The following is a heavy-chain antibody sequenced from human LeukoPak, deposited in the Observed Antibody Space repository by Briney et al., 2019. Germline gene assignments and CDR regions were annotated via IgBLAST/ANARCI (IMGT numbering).Heavy chain of an antibody. CDR3: ARAGTLYCSSTSCYLRIWGFDWFDP. V-gene: IGHV4-34*01. CDR2: INHSGST. J-gene: IGHJ5*02. Sequence: SETLSLTCAVYGGSFSGYYWSWIRQPPGKGLEWIGEINHSGSTNYNPSLKSRVTISVDTSKNQFSLKLSSVTAADTAAYYCARAGTLYCSSTSCYLRIWGFDWFDPWGQGTLVTVSS. D-gene: IGHD2-2*01. CDR1: GGSFSGYY.